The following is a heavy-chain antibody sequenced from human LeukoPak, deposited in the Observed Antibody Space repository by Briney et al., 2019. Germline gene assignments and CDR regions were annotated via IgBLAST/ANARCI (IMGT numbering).Heavy chain of an antibody. CDR1: GFTFITYA. CDR3: AKRLGGSYFDY. CDR2: ISGNGDSA. D-gene: IGHD4-11*01. Sequence: GGSLRLSCTGSGFTFITYAMSWVRQAPGKGLEWVSAISGNGDSAVYADSAMGRFTISRDNSKNTVYLQMNSLRAEDTAVYYCAKRLGGSYFDYWGQGTLVTVSS. J-gene: IGHJ4*02. V-gene: IGHV3-23*01.